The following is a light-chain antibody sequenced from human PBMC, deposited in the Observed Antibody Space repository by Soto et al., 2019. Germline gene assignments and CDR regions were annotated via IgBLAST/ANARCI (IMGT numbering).Light chain of an antibody. CDR3: QQDNSFPLT. J-gene: IGKJ5*01. Sequence: DIQMTQSPSFVSASVGDRVTITCRASQGISRWLAWYQQRPGKAPELLIYGASSLQCGAPSRFSGSGSGTDFTLTISSLQPEDFETYSCQQDNSFPLTFGQGTRLEIK. V-gene: IGKV1-12*01. CDR2: GAS. CDR1: QGISRW.